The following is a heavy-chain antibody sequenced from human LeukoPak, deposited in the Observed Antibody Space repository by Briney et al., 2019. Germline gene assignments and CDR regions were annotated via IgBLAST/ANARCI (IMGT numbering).Heavy chain of an antibody. CDR3: AKDSDYYGSGSYSVGSDY. J-gene: IGHJ4*02. CDR2: IRYDGSNK. Sequence: PGGSLRLSCAASGFTFSSYGMHWVRQAPGKGLEWVAFIRYDGSNKYYADSVKGRFTISRDNSKNALYLQMNSLRAEDTAVYYCAKDSDYYGSGSYSVGSDYWGQGTLVTVSS. D-gene: IGHD3-10*01. V-gene: IGHV3-30*02. CDR1: GFTFSSYG.